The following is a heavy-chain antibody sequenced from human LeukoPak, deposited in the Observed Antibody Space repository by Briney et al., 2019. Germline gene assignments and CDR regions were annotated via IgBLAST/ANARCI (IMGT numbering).Heavy chain of an antibody. D-gene: IGHD4-17*01. Sequence: KTGGSLRLSCAASGFTFSSYSMNWVRQAPGKGLEWVSSISSSSSYIYYADSVKGRFTISRDNAKNSLYLQMNSLRAEDTAVYYCARDYPTNYGDYAYYYYYYMDVWGKGTTVTVSS. V-gene: IGHV3-21*01. CDR1: GFTFSSYS. CDR3: ARDYPTNYGDYAYYYYYYMDV. CDR2: ISSSSSYI. J-gene: IGHJ6*03.